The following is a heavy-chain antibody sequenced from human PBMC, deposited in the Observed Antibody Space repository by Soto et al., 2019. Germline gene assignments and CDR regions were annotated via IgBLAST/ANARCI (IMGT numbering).Heavy chain of an antibody. D-gene: IGHD3-10*01. Sequence: QVPLVQSGAEVKKPGSSVKVSCKASGGTFSSYAISWVRQAPGQGLEWMGGIIPIFGTANYAQKFQGRVTITADESTSTAYMELSSLRSEDTAVYYCARTRSITMVRGAPNWFDPWGQGTLVTVSS. CDR2: IIPIFGTA. V-gene: IGHV1-69*01. CDR1: GGTFSSYA. CDR3: ARTRSITMVRGAPNWFDP. J-gene: IGHJ5*02.